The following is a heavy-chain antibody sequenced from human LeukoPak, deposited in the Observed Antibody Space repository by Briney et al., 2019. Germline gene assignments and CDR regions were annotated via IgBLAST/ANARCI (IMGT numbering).Heavy chain of an antibody. CDR3: ATKVNAPGIAAAGMGTDWFDP. D-gene: IGHD6-13*01. V-gene: IGHV4-39*07. Sequence: SETLSLTCTVSGGSISSSGYYWGWIRQSPGEGLEWIGEINHSGSTNYNPSLKSRVTISVDTSKNQFSLKLSSVTAADTAVYYCATKVNAPGIAAAGMGTDWFDPWGQGTLVTVSS. CDR2: INHSGST. J-gene: IGHJ5*02. CDR1: GGSISSSGYY.